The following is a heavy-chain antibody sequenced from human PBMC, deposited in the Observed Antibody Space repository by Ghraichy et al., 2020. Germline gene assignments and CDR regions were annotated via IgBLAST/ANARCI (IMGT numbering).Heavy chain of an antibody. CDR3: ARDLGVTFGGVIDYGQYYYYYGMDV. CDR1: GFTFSDYY. D-gene: IGHD3-16*02. Sequence: GGSLRLSCAASGFTFSDYYMSWIRQAPGKGLEWVSYISSSGSTIYYADSVKGRFTISRDNAKNSLYLQMNSLRAEDTAVYYCARDLGVTFGGVIDYGQYYYYYGMDVWGQGTTVTVSS. V-gene: IGHV3-11*01. J-gene: IGHJ6*02. CDR2: ISSSGSTI.